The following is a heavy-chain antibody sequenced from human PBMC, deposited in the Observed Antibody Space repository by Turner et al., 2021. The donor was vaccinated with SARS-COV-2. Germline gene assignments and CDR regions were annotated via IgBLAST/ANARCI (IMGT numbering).Heavy chain of an antibody. CDR3: ATSGYLSTNWFDP. J-gene: IGHJ5*02. CDR2: IDPSDSYT. D-gene: IGHD3-22*01. V-gene: IGHV5-10-1*03. Sequence: EVQLVQSGAAVKKPGESLRISCKGSGNSFTSYWISWVRQMPGKGLEWMGRIDPSDSYTNYSPSFQGHVTFSADNSISTAYLQWSSLKASDTAMYYCATSGYLSTNWFDPWGQGTLVTVSS. CDR1: GNSFTSYW.